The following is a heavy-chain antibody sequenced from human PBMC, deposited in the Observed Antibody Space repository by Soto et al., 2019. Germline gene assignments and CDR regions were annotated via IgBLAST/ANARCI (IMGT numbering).Heavy chain of an antibody. Sequence: GGSLRLSCAASGFTFSSYSMNWVRQAPGKGLEWVSYISSSSSTIYYADSVKGRFTISRDNAKNSLYLQMNSLRDEDTAVYYCARENDSCGYSLFDYWGQGTLVTVSS. CDR1: GFTFSSYS. CDR2: ISSSSSTI. J-gene: IGHJ4*02. D-gene: IGHD3-22*01. V-gene: IGHV3-48*02. CDR3: ARENDSCGYSLFDY.